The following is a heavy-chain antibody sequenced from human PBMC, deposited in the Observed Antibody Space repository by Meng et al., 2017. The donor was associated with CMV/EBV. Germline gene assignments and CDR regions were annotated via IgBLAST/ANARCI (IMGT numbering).Heavy chain of an antibody. Sequence: SETLSLTCTVPGGSISSYYCSWIRQPPGKGLEWIGYIYYSGSTNYNPYLKSRVTISVDTSKNQFSLKLSSVTAAYTAVYYCATSSYDYVWGSYRSGDYYGMDVWGQGTTVTVSS. V-gene: IGHV4-59*01. CDR1: GGSISSYY. J-gene: IGHJ6*02. D-gene: IGHD3-16*02. CDR2: IYYSGST. CDR3: ATSSYDYVWGSYRSGDYYGMDV.